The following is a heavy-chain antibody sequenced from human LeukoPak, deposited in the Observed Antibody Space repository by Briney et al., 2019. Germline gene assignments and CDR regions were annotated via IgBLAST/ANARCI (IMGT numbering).Heavy chain of an antibody. D-gene: IGHD2-15*01. Sequence: GGFLRLSCAASGFTFSNYAMSWVRQAPGRGLEWVSAISTSGGSTYYAGSVKGRFTISRDNSKNTLHLQMNSLRAEDTAVYHCARQLGYCSDGSCYFDYWGQGTLVTVSS. CDR2: ISTSGGST. CDR1: GFTFSNYA. V-gene: IGHV3-23*01. CDR3: ARQLGYCSDGSCYFDY. J-gene: IGHJ4*02.